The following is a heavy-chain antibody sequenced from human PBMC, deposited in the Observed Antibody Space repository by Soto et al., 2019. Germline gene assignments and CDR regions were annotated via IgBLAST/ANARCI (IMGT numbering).Heavy chain of an antibody. J-gene: IGHJ4*02. CDR3: ARHLRSGGSRSGFDY. CDR2: IYPGDSET. V-gene: IGHV5-51*01. CDR1: GYSFTSYW. Sequence: GESLKISCKGSGYSFTSYWIGWVRQMPGKGLEWMGIIYPGDSETRYSPSFQGQVTVSADKSISTACLQWSSLKTSDTAMYFCARHLRSGGSRSGFDYWGQGSLVTVSS. D-gene: IGHD2-15*01.